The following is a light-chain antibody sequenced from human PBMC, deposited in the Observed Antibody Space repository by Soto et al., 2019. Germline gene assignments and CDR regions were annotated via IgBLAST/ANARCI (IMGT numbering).Light chain of an antibody. CDR3: QQYGSSRWT. J-gene: IGKJ1*01. Sequence: ENVLPQSPRTLYLSPGERATLSCRASPSVSSNYVAWYQKKPGQAPRLLVYGASSRATGIPDRFSGSGSGTDFTLTISRLEPEDCAVYYCQQYGSSRWTFGQGTKVEIK. CDR1: PSVSSNY. CDR2: GAS. V-gene: IGKV3-20*01.